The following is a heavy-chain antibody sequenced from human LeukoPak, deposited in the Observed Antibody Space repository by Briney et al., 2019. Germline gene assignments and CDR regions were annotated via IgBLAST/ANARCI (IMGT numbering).Heavy chain of an antibody. D-gene: IGHD1-26*01. CDR1: GFTFSSYW. J-gene: IGHJ6*03. CDR3: AREGGSYPYYYYMDV. CDR2: INSDGSST. V-gene: IGHV3-74*01. Sequence: GGSLRLSCAASGFTFSSYWMHWVRHAPGKGLVWASRINSDGSSTSYADSVKGRFTISRDNAKNTLYLQMNSLRAEDTAVYYCAREGGSYPYYYYMDVWGKGTTVTVSS.